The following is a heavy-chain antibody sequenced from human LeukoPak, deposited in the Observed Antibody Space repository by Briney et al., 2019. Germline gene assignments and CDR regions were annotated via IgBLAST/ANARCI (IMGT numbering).Heavy chain of an antibody. Sequence: PSETLSLTCAVYGGSFNSYYWTWIRQTPGRGLEWIGEINYKGTTNFNPALRSRVTFSVDTSKNQVSLNLTSVTAADTAVYYCARSWSSNYYSDYWGQGTLVTVSS. CDR2: INYKGTT. V-gene: IGHV4-34*01. J-gene: IGHJ4*02. CDR3: ARSWSSNYYSDY. CDR1: GGSFNSYY. D-gene: IGHD3-3*01.